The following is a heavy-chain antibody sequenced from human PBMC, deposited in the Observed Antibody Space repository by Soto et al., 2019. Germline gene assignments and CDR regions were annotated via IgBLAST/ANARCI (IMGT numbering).Heavy chain of an antibody. CDR1: GDSIRSGNHY. J-gene: IGHJ6*02. Sequence: SETLSLTCTVSGDSIRSGNHYWSWIRQPPGKGLEWIGYIYYSGSTYYSPSLKSRVTISVDTSKNQFSLKLNSVTAADTAVYYCARVDILTVYGCMGVWGQGTTVTVSS. CDR2: IYYSGST. V-gene: IGHV4-30-4*01. D-gene: IGHD3-9*01. CDR3: ARVDILTVYGCMGV.